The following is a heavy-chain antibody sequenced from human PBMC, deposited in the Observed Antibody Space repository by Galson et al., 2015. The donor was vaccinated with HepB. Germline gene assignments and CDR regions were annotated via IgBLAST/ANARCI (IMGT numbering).Heavy chain of an antibody. V-gene: IGHV1-46*01. CDR1: GYTFTNYY. Sequence: SVKVSCKASGYTFTNYYMHWVRQAPGQGLEWMGIINPSGGSTRYAQKFQGRVTMTRDTSTSIVYMELSSLRSEDTAVYCCAAWGSRSYPNWFDPWGQGTLVTVSS. J-gene: IGHJ5*02. D-gene: IGHD1-26*01. CDR3: AAWGSRSYPNWFDP. CDR2: INPSGGST.